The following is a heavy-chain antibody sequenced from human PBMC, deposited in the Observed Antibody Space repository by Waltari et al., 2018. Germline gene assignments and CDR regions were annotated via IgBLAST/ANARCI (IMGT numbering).Heavy chain of an antibody. V-gene: IGHV4-61*02. J-gene: IGHJ4*02. D-gene: IGHD6-19*01. CDR2: IYTSGST. CDR1: GCSISRGSYY. Sequence: QVQLQESGPGLVKPSQTLSLTCTVSGCSISRGSYYWGWIRQPAGKGLEWIGGIYTSGSTNYNPSLKSRVTISVDTSKNQFSLKLSSVTAADTAVYYCAREPRDSSGWYAYFDYWGQGTLVTVSS. CDR3: AREPRDSSGWYAYFDY.